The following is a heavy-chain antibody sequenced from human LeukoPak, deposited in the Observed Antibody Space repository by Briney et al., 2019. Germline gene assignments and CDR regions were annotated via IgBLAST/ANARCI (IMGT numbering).Heavy chain of an antibody. J-gene: IGHJ4*02. Sequence: SETLSLTCTVSGGSISSSSYYWGWIRQPPGKGLEWIGSIYYSGSTYYNPSLKSRVTISVDTSKNQFSLKLSSVTAADTAVYYCARVTGGDTAMAEYYFDYWGQGTLVTVSS. D-gene: IGHD5-18*01. V-gene: IGHV4-39*01. CDR3: ARVTGGDTAMAEYYFDY. CDR2: IYYSGST. CDR1: GGSISSSSYY.